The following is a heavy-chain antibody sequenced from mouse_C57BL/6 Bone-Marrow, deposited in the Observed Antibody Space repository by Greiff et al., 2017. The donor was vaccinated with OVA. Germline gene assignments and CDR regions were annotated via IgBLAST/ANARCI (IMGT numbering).Heavy chain of an antibody. Sequence: QVQLQQPGAELVMPGASVKLSCKASGYTFTSYWMHWVKQRPGQGLEWIGEIDPSDSYTNYNQKFKGKSTLTVDKSSSTAYMQRSSLTSEDSAVYYSARKELEAFDYWGQGTTLTVSS. V-gene: IGHV1-69*01. CDR1: GYTFTSYW. D-gene: IGHD4-1*01. CDR2: IDPSDSYT. CDR3: ARKELEAFDY. J-gene: IGHJ2*01.